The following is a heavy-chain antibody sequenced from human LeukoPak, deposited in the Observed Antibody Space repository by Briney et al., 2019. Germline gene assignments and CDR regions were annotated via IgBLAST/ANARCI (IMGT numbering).Heavy chain of an antibody. J-gene: IGHJ4*02. Sequence: GGSLRLSCAASGFTFSSYAMSWVRQAPGKGLEWVSTISNSDGSTYYADSVRGRFTISRDNAKNSLFLQMNSLRAEDTAVYYCLCLWFGKGVYWGRGTLVTVSS. CDR3: LCLWFGKGVY. CDR2: ISNSDGST. D-gene: IGHD3-10*01. CDR1: GFTFSSYA. V-gene: IGHV3-23*01.